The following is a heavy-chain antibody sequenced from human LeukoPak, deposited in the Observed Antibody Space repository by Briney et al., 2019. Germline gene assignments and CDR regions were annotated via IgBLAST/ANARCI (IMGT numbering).Heavy chain of an antibody. V-gene: IGHV4-34*01. J-gene: IGHJ5*02. Sequence: SETLSLTCAVYGGSFSGYYWSWIRQPPGKGLEWIGEINHSGSTNYNPSLKSRVTISVDTSKNHFSLKLSSVTAADTAVYYCARGGGSGRNWLDPWGQGTLVTVSS. CDR1: GGSFSGYY. D-gene: IGHD6-19*01. CDR3: ARGGGSGRNWLDP. CDR2: INHSGST.